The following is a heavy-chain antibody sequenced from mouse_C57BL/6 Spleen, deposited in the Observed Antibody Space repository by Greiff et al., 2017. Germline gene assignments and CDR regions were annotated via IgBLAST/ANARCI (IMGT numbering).Heavy chain of an antibody. CDR3: AQALIYYGYGCFDY. D-gene: IGHD2-2*01. CDR1: GYAFSSSW. Sequence: QVQLQQSGPELVKPGASVKISCKASGYAFSSSWMNWVKQRPGKGLEWIGRIYPGDGDTNYNGKFKGKATLTADKSSSTAYMQLSSLTSEDSAVYYCAQALIYYGYGCFDYWGQGTTLTVSS. CDR2: IYPGDGDT. V-gene: IGHV1-82*01. J-gene: IGHJ2*01.